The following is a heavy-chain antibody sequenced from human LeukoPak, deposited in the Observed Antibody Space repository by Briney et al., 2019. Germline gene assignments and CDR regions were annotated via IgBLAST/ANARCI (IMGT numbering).Heavy chain of an antibody. D-gene: IGHD6-19*01. V-gene: IGHV3-23*01. J-gene: IGHJ5*02. CDR1: GFTFSSYA. CDR3: AKEVKAVTNWFDP. CDR2: ISFSGANT. Sequence: GGSLRLSCAASGFTFSSYAMSWVRQAPGKGLEWVSAISFSGANTYYADSVKGRFTISRDNSKNTLYLQMNSLRAEDTAVYFCAKEVKAVTNWFDPWGQGTLVTVSS.